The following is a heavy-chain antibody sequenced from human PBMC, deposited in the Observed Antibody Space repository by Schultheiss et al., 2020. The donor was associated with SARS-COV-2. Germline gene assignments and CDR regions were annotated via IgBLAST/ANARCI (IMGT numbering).Heavy chain of an antibody. V-gene: IGHV3-23*01. CDR1: GFTFHFYA. CDR3: AKAEYVTTFYYYYGMDV. J-gene: IGHJ6*02. Sequence: GESLKISCAASGFTFHFYAMNWVRQVPGKGLQWVSAISGSGCSTFYADSAKGRLTISRDNSKNTLYLQMNSLRAEDTAVYYCAKAEYVTTFYYYYGMDVWGQGTTVTVSS. D-gene: IGHD4-11*01. CDR2: ISGSGCST.